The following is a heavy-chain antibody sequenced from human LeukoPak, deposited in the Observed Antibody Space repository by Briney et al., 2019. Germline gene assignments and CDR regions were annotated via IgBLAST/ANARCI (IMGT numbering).Heavy chain of an antibody. CDR3: AKDREYSDSDFFLPFDY. D-gene: IGHD5-12*01. CDR2: ISWNSGSI. V-gene: IGHV3-9*01. Sequence: GRSLRLSCAASGFTFDDYAMHWVRQAPGKGLEWVSGISWNSGSIGYADSVKGRFAISRDSSKNTLYLQMNSLRAEDTAVYYCAKDREYSDSDFFLPFDYWGQGALVTVSS. CDR1: GFTFDDYA. J-gene: IGHJ4*02.